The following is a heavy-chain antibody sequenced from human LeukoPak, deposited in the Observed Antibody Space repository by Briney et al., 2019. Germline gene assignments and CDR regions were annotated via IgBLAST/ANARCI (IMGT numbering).Heavy chain of an antibody. CDR3: AREARSGYYYFYFDY. D-gene: IGHD3-22*01. J-gene: IGHJ4*02. V-gene: IGHV4-31*03. CDR2: IYYSGST. Sequence: PSQTLSHTCTVSGGSISSGGYYWSWIRQHPGKGLEWIGYIYYSGSTYYNPSLKSRVTISVDTSKNQFSLKLSSVTAADTAVYFCAREARSGYYYFYFDYWGQGTLVTVSS. CDR1: GGSISSGGYY.